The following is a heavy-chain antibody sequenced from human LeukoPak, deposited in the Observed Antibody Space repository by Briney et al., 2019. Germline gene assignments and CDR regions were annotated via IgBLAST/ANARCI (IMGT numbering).Heavy chain of an antibody. V-gene: IGHV1-69*04. CDR2: IIPILGIA. CDR3: ARDRAGGYCSGGSCYSGYYYGMDV. J-gene: IGHJ6*02. Sequence: SVKVSCKASGYTFTSYDINWVRQAPGQGLEWMGRIIPILGIANYAQRFQGRVTITADKSTSTAYMELSSLRSEDTAVYYCARDRAGGYCSGGSCYSGYYYGMDVWGQGTTVTVSS. D-gene: IGHD2-15*01. CDR1: GYTFTSYD.